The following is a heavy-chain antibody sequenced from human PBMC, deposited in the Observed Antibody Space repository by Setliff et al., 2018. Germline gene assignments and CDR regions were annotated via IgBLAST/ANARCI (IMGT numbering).Heavy chain of an antibody. CDR2: IDPRDDFT. J-gene: IGHJ4*02. CDR1: GYIFRDYY. Sequence: ASVKVSCKASGYIFRDYYMHWVRQVPGEGLEALGRIDPRDDFTVYAERFKDRLTITADTSTDTSYMEMSSLRFEDTAVYYCAIDYGPTGTPYHWGQGTPVTVSS. D-gene: IGHD1-1*01. CDR3: AIDYGPTGTPYH. V-gene: IGHV1-69-2*01.